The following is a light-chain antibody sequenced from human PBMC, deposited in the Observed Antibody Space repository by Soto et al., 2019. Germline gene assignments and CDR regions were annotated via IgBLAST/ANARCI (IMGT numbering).Light chain of an antibody. CDR3: QTWGTGIVV. V-gene: IGLV4-69*01. J-gene: IGLJ2*01. CDR2: LNSDGSH. CDR1: SGHSTYA. Sequence: QLVLTQSPSASASLGASVKFTCTLSSGHSTYAIAWHQQQPEKDPRYLMKLNSDGSHSKGDGIPDRFSGSSSGAERYLTISSLQSEDEADYYCQTWGTGIVVFGGGTKLTVL.